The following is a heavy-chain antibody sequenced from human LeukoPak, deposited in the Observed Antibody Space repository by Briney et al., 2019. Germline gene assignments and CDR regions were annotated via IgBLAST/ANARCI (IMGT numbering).Heavy chain of an antibody. Sequence: GASVKVSCKASGYTFTAYYIHWVRQAPGQGLEWIGWINPNSGGTNFAQNFQGRVTMTRDTSISTAYMELSRLRSDDTAVFYCAREGHCTGGSCLDYWGQGTLVTVSS. J-gene: IGHJ4*02. D-gene: IGHD2-15*01. V-gene: IGHV1-2*02. CDR3: AREGHCTGGSCLDY. CDR1: GYTFTAYY. CDR2: INPNSGGT.